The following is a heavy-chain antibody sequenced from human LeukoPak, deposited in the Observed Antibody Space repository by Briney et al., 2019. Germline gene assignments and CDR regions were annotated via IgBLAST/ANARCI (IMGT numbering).Heavy chain of an antibody. J-gene: IGHJ4*02. Sequence: GGSLRFSCAASGFTFSSYGMHWVRQAPGKGLEWVAFIRYDGSNKYYADSVKGRFTISRDNSKNTLYLQMNSLRAEDTAVYYCAKEVGYDSSGYDDYWGQGTLVTVSS. CDR1: GFTFSSYG. CDR2: IRYDGSNK. CDR3: AKEVGYDSSGYDDY. D-gene: IGHD3-22*01. V-gene: IGHV3-30*02.